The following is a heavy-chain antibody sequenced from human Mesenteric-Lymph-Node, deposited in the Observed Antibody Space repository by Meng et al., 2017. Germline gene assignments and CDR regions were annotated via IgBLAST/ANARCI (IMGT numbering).Heavy chain of an antibody. CDR1: GYTLTTYA. CDR2: INTNTGNP. Sequence: QVQLVQSGAELKKPGASVKVSCKASGYTLTTYAMNWVRQAPGQGLEWMGWINTNTGNPTYAQGFTGRYVFSLDTSVNMAYLQITSLKAEDTAVYYCVRGDWFDPWGQGTLVTVSS. J-gene: IGHJ5*02. V-gene: IGHV7-4-1*04. CDR3: VRGDWFDP.